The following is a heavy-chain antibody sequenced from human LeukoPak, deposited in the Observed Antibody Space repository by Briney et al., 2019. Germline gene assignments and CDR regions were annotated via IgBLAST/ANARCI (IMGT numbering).Heavy chain of an antibody. Sequence: GGTLRLSCAAYGFTFSSYWMHWVRQAPGKGLVWVSRIYRCWNATNYADSVKGPFTISRDNAKNTLYLQMNSLRAEDTAVYYCARGFPGDVWGQGTTVTVSS. V-gene: IGHV3-74*01. D-gene: IGHD3-10*01. J-gene: IGHJ6*02. CDR2: IYRCWNAT. CDR3: ARGFPGDV. CDR1: GFTFSSYW.